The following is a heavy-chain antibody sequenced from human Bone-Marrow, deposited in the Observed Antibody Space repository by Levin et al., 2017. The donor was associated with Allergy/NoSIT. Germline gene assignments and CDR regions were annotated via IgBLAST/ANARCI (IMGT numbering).Heavy chain of an antibody. CDR3: ARLTGGDYDDY. CDR2: ITSDSGTI. J-gene: IGHJ4*02. CDR1: GFTFSTYS. V-gene: IGHV3-48*04. D-gene: IGHD2-21*01. Sequence: GGSLRLSCVASGFTFSTYSMNWVRQAPGKGLEWVSYITSDSGTIYYADSVKGRFTISRDNAKNSLYLQMNSLRAEDTAVYYCARLTGGDYDDYWGQGTLVTVSS.